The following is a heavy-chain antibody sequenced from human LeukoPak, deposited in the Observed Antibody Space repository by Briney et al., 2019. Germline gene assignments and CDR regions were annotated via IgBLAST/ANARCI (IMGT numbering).Heavy chain of an antibody. J-gene: IGHJ4*02. V-gene: IGHV3-21*01. CDR2: ISSSSSYM. CDR3: ARVGGYCNSISNCYMDY. CDR1: GFTFSSYT. Sequence: GGSLRLSCAASGFTFSSYTMTWVRQAPGKGLEWVSSISSSSSYMYYRDSLKGRFTISRDNAKNSLYLQMNSLRAEDTAVYYCARVGGYCNSISNCYMDYWGQGTLVTVSS. D-gene: IGHD2/OR15-2a*01.